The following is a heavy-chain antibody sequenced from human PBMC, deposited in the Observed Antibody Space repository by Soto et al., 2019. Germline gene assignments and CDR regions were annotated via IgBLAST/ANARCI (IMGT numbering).Heavy chain of an antibody. CDR1: GGTLSSYA. J-gene: IGHJ6*02. CDR3: ARDLTHDYSNYGVSYSYYYYGMDV. Sequence: SVKVSCKASGGTLSSYAISWVRQAPGQGLEWMGGIIPIFGTANYAQKFQGRVTITADESTSTAYMELSSLRSEDTAVYYCARDLTHDYSNYGVSYSYYYYGMDVWGQGTTVTVSS. CDR2: IIPIFGTA. V-gene: IGHV1-69*13. D-gene: IGHD4-4*01.